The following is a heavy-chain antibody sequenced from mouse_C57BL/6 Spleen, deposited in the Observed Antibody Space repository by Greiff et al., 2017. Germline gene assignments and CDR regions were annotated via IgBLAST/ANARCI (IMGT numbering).Heavy chain of an antibody. V-gene: IGHV1-26*01. CDR1: GYTFTDYY. CDR2: INPNNGGT. J-gene: IGHJ4*01. CDR3: ARKTIYYPYYAMDY. Sequence: EVQLQQSGPELVKPGASVKISCKASGYTFTDYYMNWVKQSHGKSLEWIGDINPNNGGTSYNQKFKGKATLTVDKSSSTAYMELRSLTSEDSAVYYCARKTIYYPYYAMDYWGQGTSVTVSS. D-gene: IGHD2-1*01.